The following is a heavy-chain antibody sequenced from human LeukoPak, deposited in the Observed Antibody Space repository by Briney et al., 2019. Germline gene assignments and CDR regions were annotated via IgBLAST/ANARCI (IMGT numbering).Heavy chain of an antibody. CDR2: ISGSGGST. J-gene: IGHJ3*02. CDR3: AKEEVVDLIRAFDI. V-gene: IGHV3-23*01. CDR1: GFTFSSFA. D-gene: IGHD2-15*01. Sequence: PGGSLRLSCAASGFTFSSFAMSWVRPAPGKGLEWVSTISGSGGSTYYADSVKGRFTISRDNSKNTLYLQMNSLRAEDPALYYCAKEEVVDLIRAFDIWGQGTMVTVSS.